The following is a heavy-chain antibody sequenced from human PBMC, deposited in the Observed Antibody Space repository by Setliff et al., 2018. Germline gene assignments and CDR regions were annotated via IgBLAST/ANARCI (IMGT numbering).Heavy chain of an antibody. V-gene: IGHV4-34*01. CDR3: ARGRNIAARLLDS. Sequence: TSETLSLTCAAYGGTFSDYYLTWIRQPPGKGLEWIGEINHRGSTNYNPSLKSRATISIDTSKDQFSLKLISMSAADTAVYFCARGRNIAARLLDSWGQGALVTVSS. CDR1: GGTFSDYY. D-gene: IGHD6-6*01. CDR2: INHRGST. J-gene: IGHJ4*02.